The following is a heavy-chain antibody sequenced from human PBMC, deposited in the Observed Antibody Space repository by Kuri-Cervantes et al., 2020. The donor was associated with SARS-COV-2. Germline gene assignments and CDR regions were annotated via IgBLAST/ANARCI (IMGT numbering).Heavy chain of an antibody. CDR3: AREMRMGVAIREVGTDV. J-gene: IGHJ6*02. CDR2: ISYDGSNK. V-gene: IGHV3-30-3*01. CDR1: GFTFSSYA. Sequence: GESLKISCAASGFTFSSYAMHWVRQAPGKGLEWVAVISYDGSNKYYADSVKGRFTISRDNSKNTLYLQMNSLRAEDTAVYYCAREMRMGVAIREVGTDVWGQGTTVTVSS. D-gene: IGHD2-15*01.